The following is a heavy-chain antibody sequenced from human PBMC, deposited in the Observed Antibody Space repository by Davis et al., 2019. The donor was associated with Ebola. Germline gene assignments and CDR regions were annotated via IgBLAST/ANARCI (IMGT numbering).Heavy chain of an antibody. V-gene: IGHV1-2*04. D-gene: IGHD2-2*01. CDR2: INPNSGGT. CDR3: ARGAAEGIVVVPAAMAHYYYYGMDV. CDR1: GYTFTSYD. Sequence: ASVKVSCKASGYTFTSYDINWVRQATGQGLEWMGWINPNSGGTNYAQKFQGWVTMTRDTSISTAYMELSRLRSDDTAVYYCARGAAEGIVVVPAAMAHYYYYGMDVWGQGTTVTVSS. J-gene: IGHJ6*02.